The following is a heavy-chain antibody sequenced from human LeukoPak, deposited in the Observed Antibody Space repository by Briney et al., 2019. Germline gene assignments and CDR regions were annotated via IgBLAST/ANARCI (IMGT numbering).Heavy chain of an antibody. CDR3: ARDVKIGWPYYFDY. V-gene: IGHV4-34*01. CDR2: INHSGST. D-gene: IGHD6-19*01. CDR1: GGSFSGYY. J-gene: IGHJ4*02. Sequence: SETLSHTCAVYGGSFSGYYWSWIRQPPGKGLEWIGEINHSGSTNYNPSLKSRVTISVDTSKSQFSLKLSSVTAADTAVYYCARDVKIGWPYYFDYWGQGTLVTVSS.